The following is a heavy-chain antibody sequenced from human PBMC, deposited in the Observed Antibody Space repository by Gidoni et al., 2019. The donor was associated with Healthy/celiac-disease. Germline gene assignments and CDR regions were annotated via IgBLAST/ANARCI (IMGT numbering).Heavy chain of an antibody. D-gene: IGHD2-15*01. V-gene: IGHV4-59*01. CDR3: ARGHIVVVVAATHNWFDP. CDR2: IYYSGST. J-gene: IGHJ5*02. Sequence: QVQLQESGPGLVQPAETLSLTGTVSGGAISSYYWSWIRQPPGKGLEWIGYIYYSGSTNYNPSLKSRVTISVDTSKNQFSLKLSSVTAADTAVYYCARGHIVVVVAATHNWFDPWGQGTLVTVSS. CDR1: GGAISSYY.